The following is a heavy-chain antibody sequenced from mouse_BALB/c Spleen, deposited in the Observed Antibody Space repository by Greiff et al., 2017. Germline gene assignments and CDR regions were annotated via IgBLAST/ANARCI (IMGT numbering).Heavy chain of an antibody. CDR2: INPSTGYT. V-gene: IGHV1-7*01. D-gene: IGHD3-2*01. CDR1: GYTFTSYW. CDR3: ARFRDSSGYGAWFAY. J-gene: IGHJ3*01. Sequence: VQLQPSGAELAKPGASVQMSCKASGYTFTSYWMHWVNQRPGQGLEWIGYINPSTGYTEYNQKFKDKATLTADKSSSTAYMQLSSLTSEDSAVYYCARFRDSSGYGAWFAYWGQGTLVTVSA.